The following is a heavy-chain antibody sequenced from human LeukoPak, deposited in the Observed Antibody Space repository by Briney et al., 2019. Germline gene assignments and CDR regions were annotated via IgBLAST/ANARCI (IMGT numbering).Heavy chain of an antibody. D-gene: IGHD2-2*01. CDR3: ARDVRMRCSSTSCNDPGWFDP. Sequence: SETLSLTCAVYGGSFSGYYWSWIRQPPGKGLEWIGEINHSGSTNYNPSLKSRVTISVDTSKNQFSLKLSSVTAADTAVYYCARDVRMRCSSTSCNDPGWFDPWGQGTLVTVSS. CDR2: INHSGST. V-gene: IGHV4-34*01. CDR1: GGSFSGYY. J-gene: IGHJ5*02.